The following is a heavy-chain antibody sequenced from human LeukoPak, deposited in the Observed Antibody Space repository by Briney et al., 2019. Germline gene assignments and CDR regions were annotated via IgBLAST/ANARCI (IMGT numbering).Heavy chain of an antibody. V-gene: IGHV3-64*01. CDR3: ARRGSSGYMDV. CDR2: ISSNGGST. Sequence: PGGSLRLSCAASGFTFSSYAMHWVRQAPGKGLEYVSAISSNGGSTYYANSVKGRFTISRDNSKNTLYLQMGSLRAEDMAVYYCARRGSSGYMDVWGKGTTVTVSS. J-gene: IGHJ6*03. D-gene: IGHD6-6*01. CDR1: GFTFSSYA.